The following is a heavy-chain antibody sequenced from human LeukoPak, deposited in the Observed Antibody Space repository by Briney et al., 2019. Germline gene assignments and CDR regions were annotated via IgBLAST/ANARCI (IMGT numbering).Heavy chain of an antibody. Sequence: SETLSLTCAVYGGSFSAYYWSCIRQPPGKGLEWIGEINHSGSTNYNPSLKSRVTISVDTSKNQFSLKLSSVTAADTAVYYCARGPGMATKEAFDIWGQGTMVTVSS. V-gene: IGHV4-34*01. CDR2: INHSGST. D-gene: IGHD5-24*01. J-gene: IGHJ3*02. CDR3: ARGPGMATKEAFDI. CDR1: GGSFSAYY.